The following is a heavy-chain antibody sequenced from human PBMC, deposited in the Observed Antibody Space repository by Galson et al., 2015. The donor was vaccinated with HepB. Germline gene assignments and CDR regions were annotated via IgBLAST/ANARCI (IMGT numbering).Heavy chain of an antibody. Sequence: SLRLSCAASGFTFSSYAMHWVRQAPGKGLEWVAVISYDGSNKYYADSVKGRFTISRDNSKNTLYLQMNSLRAEDTAVYYCARDVGGYDGGFDYWGQGALVTVSS. CDR1: GFTFSSYA. CDR2: ISYDGSNK. D-gene: IGHD5-12*01. V-gene: IGHV3-30-3*01. CDR3: ARDVGGYDGGFDY. J-gene: IGHJ4*02.